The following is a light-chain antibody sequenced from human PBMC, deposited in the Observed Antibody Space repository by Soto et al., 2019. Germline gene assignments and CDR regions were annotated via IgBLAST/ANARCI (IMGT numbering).Light chain of an antibody. CDR1: QSVRSS. J-gene: IGKJ3*01. CDR2: DAS. CDR3: QQRSNWPPEVT. V-gene: IGKV3-11*01. Sequence: EIVLTQSPDTLSLSPGERATLSCRASQSVRSSLAWYQQKPGQAPRLLIYDASNRATGIPARFSGSGSGTDFTLTISSLEPDDFAVYYCQQRSNWPPEVTFGPGTKVDIK.